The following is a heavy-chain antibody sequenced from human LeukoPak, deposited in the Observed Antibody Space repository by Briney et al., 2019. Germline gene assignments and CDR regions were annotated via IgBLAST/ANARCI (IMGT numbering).Heavy chain of an antibody. CDR3: ARDSALAQAVMFDY. CDR2: INHSRST. V-gene: IGHV4-34*01. D-gene: IGHD6-19*01. Sequence: SETLSLTCAVYGGSFSYYYWSWIRQPPGKGLQWTGEINHSRSTNYNPSLKSRVTISLGTSKNQFSLKLSSVTAADTAVYYCARDSALAQAVMFDYWGQGTLVTVSS. CDR1: GGSFSYYY. J-gene: IGHJ4*02.